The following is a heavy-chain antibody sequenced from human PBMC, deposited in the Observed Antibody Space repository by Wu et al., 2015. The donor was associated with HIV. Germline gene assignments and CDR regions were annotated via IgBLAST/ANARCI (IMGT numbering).Heavy chain of an antibody. Sequence: QVQLVHSGAEVKKPGTSVKVSCKSSGYTFTGYFIHWARQAPGQGLEWMGWINPNSGGTNFAQKFQGRVAVTRDTSISTAYMELNRLRSDDTAVYYCARGGTNYYDRSAYLPDYYYMDVWGKGTTVTVSS. CDR1: GYTFTGYF. J-gene: IGHJ6*03. CDR2: INPNSGGT. V-gene: IGHV1-2*02. CDR3: ARGGTNYYDRSAYLPDYYYMDV. D-gene: IGHD3-22*01.